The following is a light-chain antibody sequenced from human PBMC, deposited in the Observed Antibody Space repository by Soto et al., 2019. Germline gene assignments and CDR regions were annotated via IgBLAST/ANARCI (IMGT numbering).Light chain of an antibody. CDR2: DAS. V-gene: IGKV1-5*01. J-gene: IGKJ1*01. CDR1: QSISNW. Sequence: DIQMTQSPSTLSASVGDRVTITCRASQSISNWSAWYQQKQGKAPKLLIYDASSLESGVPSRFSGSGSGTEFTLTISSLQPDDFATYYCQQYNSYWGTFGQGTKVEIK. CDR3: QQYNSYWGT.